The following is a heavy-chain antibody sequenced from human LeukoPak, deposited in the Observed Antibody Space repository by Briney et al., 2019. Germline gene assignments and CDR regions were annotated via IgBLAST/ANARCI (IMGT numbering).Heavy chain of an antibody. J-gene: IGHJ4*02. D-gene: IGHD6-13*01. CDR1: GFTVSSSY. CDR3: ARDLEAANTYYFDY. V-gene: IGHV3-66*01. Sequence: DPGRSLRLSCAASGFTVSSSYMSWVRQAPGKGLEWVSIISSAGTTYYADSVKGRFTISRDNSKNTVYLQVNSLRDEDTAVYYCARDLEAANTYYFDYWGQGTMVTVSS. CDR2: ISSAGTT.